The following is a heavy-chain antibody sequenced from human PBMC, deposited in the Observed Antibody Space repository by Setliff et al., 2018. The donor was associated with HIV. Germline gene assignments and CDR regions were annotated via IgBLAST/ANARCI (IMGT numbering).Heavy chain of an antibody. Sequence: SVKVSCKASGGTFSAYAVNWVRQAPGQGLEWMGRIISILGTPNYSHKLQGRVTITADKSTTTTYMELSSLRSDDTAIYYCARDFHVLGYCSADSCPYDASDVWGQGTMVTVSS. CDR2: IISILGTP. V-gene: IGHV1-69*04. CDR3: ARDFHVLGYCSADSCPYDASDV. D-gene: IGHD2-15*01. CDR1: GGTFSAYA. J-gene: IGHJ3*01.